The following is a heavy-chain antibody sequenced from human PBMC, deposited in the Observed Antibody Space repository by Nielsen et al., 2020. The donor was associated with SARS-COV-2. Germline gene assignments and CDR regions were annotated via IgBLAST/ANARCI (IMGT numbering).Heavy chain of an antibody. CDR2: ISGSGGST. D-gene: IGHD3-10*01. Sequence: GESLKISCAASGFTFSSYAMSWVRQAPGKGLEWVSAISGSGGSTYYADSVKGRFTISRDNSKNTLYLQMNSLRAEDTAVYYCAKDFPPTRRPYGSGSYSAIKNYGMDVWGQGTTVTVSS. V-gene: IGHV3-23*01. J-gene: IGHJ6*02. CDR3: AKDFPPTRRPYGSGSYSAIKNYGMDV. CDR1: GFTFSSYA.